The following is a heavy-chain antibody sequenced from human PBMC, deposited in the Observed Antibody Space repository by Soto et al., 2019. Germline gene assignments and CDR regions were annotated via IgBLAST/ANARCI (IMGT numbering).Heavy chain of an antibody. CDR3: ARGLGSGWFDY. D-gene: IGHD3-22*01. CDR1: GGTFSSYT. V-gene: IGHV1-69*02. J-gene: IGHJ4*02. Sequence: QVQLVQSGAEVKKPGSSVKVSCKASGGTFSSYTISWVRQAPGQGLEWMGRIIPILGIANYAQKFQGRVTITADKPTNTAYLELSSLRSEDTAVYYCARGLGSGWFDYWGQGTLVTFSS. CDR2: IIPILGIA.